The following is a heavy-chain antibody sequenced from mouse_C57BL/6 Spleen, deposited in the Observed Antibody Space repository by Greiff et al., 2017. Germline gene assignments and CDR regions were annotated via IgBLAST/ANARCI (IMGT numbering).Heavy chain of an antibody. J-gene: IGHJ3*01. V-gene: IGHV5-6*01. CDR1: GFTFSSYG. Sequence: EVKLMESGGDLVKPGGSLKLSCAASGFTFSSYGMSWVRQTPDKRLEWVATISSGGSYTYYPDSVKGRFTISRDNAKNTLYLQMSSLKSEDTAMYYCARHDSSGYWFAYWGQGTLGTVSA. D-gene: IGHD3-2*02. CDR2: ISSGGSYT. CDR3: ARHDSSGYWFAY.